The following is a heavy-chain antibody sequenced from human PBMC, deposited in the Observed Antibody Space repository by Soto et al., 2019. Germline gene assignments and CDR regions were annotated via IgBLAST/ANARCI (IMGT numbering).Heavy chain of an antibody. CDR1: GGSISSGGYS. CDR3: ARERSDYIWGSWQYYFDY. Sequence: SETLSLTCAVSGGSISSGGYSWSWIRQPPGKGLEWIGYIYHSGSTYYNPSLKSRVTISVDRSKNQFSLKLSSVTAADTAVYYCARERSDYIWGSWQYYFDYWGQGPLVTVSS. D-gene: IGHD3-16*01. CDR2: IYHSGST. J-gene: IGHJ4*02. V-gene: IGHV4-30-2*01.